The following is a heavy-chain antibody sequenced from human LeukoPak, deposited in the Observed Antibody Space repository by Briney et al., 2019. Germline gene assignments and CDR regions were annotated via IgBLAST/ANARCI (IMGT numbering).Heavy chain of an antibody. J-gene: IGHJ4*02. V-gene: IGHV3-48*03. CDR1: GFRFSSYE. Sequence: PGGSLRLSCAASGFRFSSYEMNWVRQAPGRGLEWVSYIGNTGRTIYYVDSVKGRFTVSRDNAKNSLYLQMNSLRAEDTAIYYCLRGDRDFFDYWGQGTLVTVSS. CDR2: IGNTGRTI. D-gene: IGHD1-14*01. CDR3: LRGDRDFFDY.